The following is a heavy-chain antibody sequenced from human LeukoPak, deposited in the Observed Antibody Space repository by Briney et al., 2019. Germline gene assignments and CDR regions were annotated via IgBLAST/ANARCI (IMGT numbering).Heavy chain of an antibody. J-gene: IGHJ4*02. CDR3: ARDHQWSFDS. CDR2: IGWSDSAI. Sequence: PGGSLRLSCAASGFTFSSYWMSWVRQAPGKGLEWISYIGWSDSAIFYADSVKGRFTISRDSAKNSLFLQMNSLSDEDTAVYYCARDHQWSFDSWGQGTLVTVSS. V-gene: IGHV3-48*02. CDR1: GFTFSSYW. D-gene: IGHD2-15*01.